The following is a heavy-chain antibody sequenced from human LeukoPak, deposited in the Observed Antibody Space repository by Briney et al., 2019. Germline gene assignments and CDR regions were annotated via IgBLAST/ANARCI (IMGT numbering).Heavy chain of an antibody. CDR1: GFTFSTYA. J-gene: IGHJ6*03. CDR3: ARDRSCTGGSCYMDV. Sequence: GGSLRLSCAASGFTFSTYAMSWVRQAPGKGLEWVSGISGSGDNTNYADSVKGRFTISRDNSKNTLSLQMSSLRVEDTAVYYCARDRSCTGGSCYMDVWGRGTTVTVSS. V-gene: IGHV3-23*01. CDR2: ISGSGDNT. D-gene: IGHD2-15*01.